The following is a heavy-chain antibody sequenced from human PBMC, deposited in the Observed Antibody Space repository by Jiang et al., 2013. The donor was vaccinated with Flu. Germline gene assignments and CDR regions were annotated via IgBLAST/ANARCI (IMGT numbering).Heavy chain of an antibody. J-gene: IGHJ3*02. CDR2: ITSSSSNI. CDR3: ARDTRLGGNFGFDI. D-gene: IGHD4-23*01. Sequence: VQLLESGGGLVQPGGSLRLSCAASGFTFSSYSMTWVRQAPGKGLEWVSYITSSSSNIYYTDSVKGRFTISRDNAKNSLYLQMNSLRDEDTAVYYCARDTRLGGNFGFDIWGQGTMVTVSS. V-gene: IGHV3-48*02. CDR1: GFTFSSYS.